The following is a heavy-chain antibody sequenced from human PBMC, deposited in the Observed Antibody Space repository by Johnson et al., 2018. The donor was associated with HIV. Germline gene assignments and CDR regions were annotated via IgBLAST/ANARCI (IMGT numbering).Heavy chain of an antibody. CDR1: GFTFSNYA. CDR3: ARDGRGLDAFDI. CDR2: ITGSGGST. J-gene: IGHJ3*02. Sequence: VQLVESGGGLVQPGGSLRLSCAASGFTFSNYAMSWVRQAPGKGLEWVSAITGSGGSTYYADSVKGRFTISRDNAKNSLYLQMNSLRAEDTAVYYCARDGRGLDAFDIWGQGTVVTVSS. D-gene: IGHD3/OR15-3a*01. V-gene: IGHV3-23*04.